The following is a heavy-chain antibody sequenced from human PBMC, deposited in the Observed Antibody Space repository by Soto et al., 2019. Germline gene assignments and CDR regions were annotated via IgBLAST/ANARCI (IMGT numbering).Heavy chain of an antibody. CDR1: GFTFSSYA. Sequence: PGGSLRLSCAASGFTFSSYAMSWVRQAPGKGLEWVSAISGSGGSTYYADSVKGRFTISRDNSKNTLYLQMNSLRAEDTAVYYCAKVPDYGGNWYYFDYWGQGTLVTVSS. D-gene: IGHD4-17*01. CDR3: AKVPDYGGNWYYFDY. V-gene: IGHV3-23*01. J-gene: IGHJ4*02. CDR2: ISGSGGST.